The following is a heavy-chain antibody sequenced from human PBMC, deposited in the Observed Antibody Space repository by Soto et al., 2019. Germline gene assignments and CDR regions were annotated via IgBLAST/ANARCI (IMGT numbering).Heavy chain of an antibody. D-gene: IGHD2-15*01. J-gene: IGHJ3*02. V-gene: IGHV1-8*01. CDR3: AVVYCSGGSCYADAFDI. Sequence: GASVKVSCKASGYTFTSYDINWVRQATGQGLEWMGWMNPNSGNTGYAQKFQGRVTMTRNTSISTAYMELSSLRSEDTAVYYCAVVYCSGGSCYADAFDICGQGTMLTVSS. CDR2: MNPNSGNT. CDR1: GYTFTSYD.